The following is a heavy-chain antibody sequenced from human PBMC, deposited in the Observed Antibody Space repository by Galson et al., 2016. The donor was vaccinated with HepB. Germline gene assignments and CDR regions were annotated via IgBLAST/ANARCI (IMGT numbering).Heavy chain of an antibody. CDR3: AGGVGGYDYHYYYGMDV. CDR1: GLTFSTYG. V-gene: IGHV3-33*01. CDR2: IWYDGSNK. Sequence: SLRLSCAASGLTFSTYGMHWVRQAPGKGLEWVAVIWYDGSNKFYADSVKGRFTISRDNSKNTLYLQMNSLRAEDTAVYYCAGGVGGYDYHYYYGMDVWGQGTTVTVSS. J-gene: IGHJ6*02. D-gene: IGHD5-12*01.